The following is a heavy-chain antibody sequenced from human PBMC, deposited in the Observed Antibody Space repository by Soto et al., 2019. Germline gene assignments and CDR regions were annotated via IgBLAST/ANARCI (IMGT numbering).Heavy chain of an antibody. CDR2: IYYSGST. CDR1: GGSISSSSYY. D-gene: IGHD2-2*02. CDR3: ARHIGYCSSTSCYSYMDG. V-gene: IGHV4-39*01. Sequence: SETLSLTCTVSGGSISSSSYYWGWIRQPPGKGLEWIGSIYYSGSTYYNPSLKSRVTISVDTSKNQFSLKLSSVTAADTAVDYCARHIGYCSSTSCYSYMDGWGKGTTVTVSS. J-gene: IGHJ6*03.